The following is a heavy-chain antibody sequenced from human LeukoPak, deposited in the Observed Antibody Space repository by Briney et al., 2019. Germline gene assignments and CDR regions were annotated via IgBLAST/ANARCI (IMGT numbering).Heavy chain of an antibody. D-gene: IGHD3-10*01. CDR2: ILGSGGGT. V-gene: IGHV3-23*01. CDR1: GFTFSSYA. J-gene: IGHJ6*02. CDR3: ATTPGAYYYYHMDV. Sequence: GGSLRLSCAASGFTFSSYAMSWVRQAPGKGLEWVSAILGSGGGTYYTDSVKGRFTISRDNSKNTLYLQMNSLRAEDTAVYYCATTPGAYYYYHMDVWGQGTTVTVSS.